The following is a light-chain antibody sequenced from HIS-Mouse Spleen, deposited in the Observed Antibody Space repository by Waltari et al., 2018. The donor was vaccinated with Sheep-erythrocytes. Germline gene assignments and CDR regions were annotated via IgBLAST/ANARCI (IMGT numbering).Light chain of an antibody. V-gene: IGKV3-11*01. Sequence: EIVLTQSPATLSLSPGERATLSCRASQSVSSYLAWYQQKPGQAPRLLIYDASNRATGIPDRVGGSGSGTDFTLKISRVEAEDVGVYYCMQGTFGQGTKLEIK. CDR1: QSVSSY. CDR2: DAS. CDR3: MQGT. J-gene: IGKJ2*01.